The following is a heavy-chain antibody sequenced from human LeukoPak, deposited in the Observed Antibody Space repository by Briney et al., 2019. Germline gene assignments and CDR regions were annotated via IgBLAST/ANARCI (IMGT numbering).Heavy chain of an antibody. CDR2: ISSSNSTI. V-gene: IGHV3-48*04. CDR3: ARGNSSGRGALVY. Sequence: GGSVRLSCAASGFTFRSYSMNWVRQAPGKRLEWISYISSSNSTIYYGDSVKGRFTISRDNAENSLYLQMNTLKAEDTAVYYCARGNSSGRGALVYSGAGTLVIVSS. CDR1: GFTFRSYS. J-gene: IGHJ4*02. D-gene: IGHD5-18*01.